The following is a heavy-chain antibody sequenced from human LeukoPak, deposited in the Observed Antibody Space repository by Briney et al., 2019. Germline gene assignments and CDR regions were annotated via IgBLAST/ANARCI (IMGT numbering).Heavy chain of an antibody. D-gene: IGHD6-13*01. Sequence: SETLSLTCAVYGGSFSGYYWSWIRQPPGKGLEWIGEINHSGSTNYNPSLKSRVTISVDTSKNQFSLKLSSVTAADTAVYYCARPGVSSSWYKDFQHWGQGTLVTVSS. CDR2: INHSGST. J-gene: IGHJ1*01. CDR1: GGSFSGYY. V-gene: IGHV4-34*01. CDR3: ARPGVSSSWYKDFQH.